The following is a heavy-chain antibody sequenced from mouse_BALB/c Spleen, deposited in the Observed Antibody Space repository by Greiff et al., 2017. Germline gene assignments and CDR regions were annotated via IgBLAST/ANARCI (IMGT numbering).Heavy chain of an antibody. Sequence: DLVKPGASVKLSCKASGYTFTSYWINWIKQRPGQGLEWIGRIAPGSGSTYYNEMFKGKATLTVDTSSSTAYIQLSSLSSEDSAVYFCARGDNDGSFEAWGEGTTLTDSS. CDR1: GYTFTSYW. CDR3: ARGDNDGSFEA. CDR2: IAPGSGST. V-gene: IGHV1S41*01. D-gene: IGHD2-4*01. J-gene: IGHJ2*01.